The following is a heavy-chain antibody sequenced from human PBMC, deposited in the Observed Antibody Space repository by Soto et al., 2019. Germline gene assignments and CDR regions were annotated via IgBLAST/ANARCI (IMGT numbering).Heavy chain of an antibody. CDR3: ARATVLRFLEWLPTAARPNNWFDP. Sequence: PSETLSLTCTVSGGSISSGGYYWSWIRQHTEKGLERIGYIYYSRSTYYNPSLKSLVTISVDTSKNQFSLKLSSVTAADTAVYYCARATVLRFLEWLPTAARPNNWFDPWGQGTLVTVSS. D-gene: IGHD3-3*01. V-gene: IGHV4-31*01. CDR2: IYYSRST. CDR1: GGSISSGGYY. J-gene: IGHJ5*02.